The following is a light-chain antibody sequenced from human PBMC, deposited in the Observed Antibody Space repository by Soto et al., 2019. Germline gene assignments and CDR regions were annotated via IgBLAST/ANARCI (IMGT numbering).Light chain of an antibody. CDR3: QQYNSWPPIT. Sequence: EIILTQSPDTLSLSPGERATLSCRASQTVSSNLAWYQQKPGQAPRLLIYGASTRGTGIPARFSGSGSGTEFTLTISSLQSEDFSVYYCQQYNSWPPITFGQGTRLEIK. CDR2: GAS. CDR1: QTVSSN. J-gene: IGKJ5*01. V-gene: IGKV3-15*01.